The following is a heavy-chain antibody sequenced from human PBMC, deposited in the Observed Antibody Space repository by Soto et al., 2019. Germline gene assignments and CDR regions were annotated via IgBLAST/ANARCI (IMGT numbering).Heavy chain of an antibody. J-gene: IGHJ4*02. CDR2: IYYSGST. CDR1: GGSISSYY. V-gene: IGHV4-59*01. D-gene: IGHD1-26*01. Sequence: QVQLQESGPGLVKPSETLSLTCTVSGGSISSYYWSWIRQPPGKGLEWIGYIYYSGSTNYNPSLKSRVTISVDTSKNQFSLKLSSVTAADTAVYYCARGSSRWDALGAGGSRLPYYWGQGTLVTVSS. CDR3: ARGSSRWDALGAGGSRLPYY.